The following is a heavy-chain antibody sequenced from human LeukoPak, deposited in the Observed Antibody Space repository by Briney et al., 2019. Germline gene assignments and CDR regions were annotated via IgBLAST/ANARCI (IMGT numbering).Heavy chain of an antibody. CDR1: GFTFSSYS. CDR2: ISSSSRTI. J-gene: IGHJ6*04. CDR3: AELGITMIGGV. V-gene: IGHV3-48*01. Sequence: SGGSLRLSCAASGFTFSSYSMNWVRQAPGKGLEWVSYISSSSRTIYYADSVKGRFTISRDNAKSSLYLQMNSLRAEDTAVYYCAELGITMIGGVWGKGTTVTISS. D-gene: IGHD3-10*02.